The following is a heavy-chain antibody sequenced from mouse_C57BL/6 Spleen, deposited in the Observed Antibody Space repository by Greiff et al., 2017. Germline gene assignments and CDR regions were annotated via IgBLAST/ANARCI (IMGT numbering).Heavy chain of an antibody. CDR1: GYTFTGYW. Sequence: VKVVESGAELMKPGASVKLSCKATGYTFTGYWIEWVKQRPGHGLEWIGEILPGSGNTNYNEKFKGKATFTADTSSNTAYMQLSSLTTEDSAIYYCARWGGNEDYWGQGTTLTVSS. V-gene: IGHV1-9*01. CDR2: ILPGSGNT. D-gene: IGHD2-1*01. J-gene: IGHJ2*01. CDR3: ARWGGNEDY.